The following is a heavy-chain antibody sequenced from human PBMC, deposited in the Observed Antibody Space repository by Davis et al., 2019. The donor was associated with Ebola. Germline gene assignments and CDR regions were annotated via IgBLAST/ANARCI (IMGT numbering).Heavy chain of an antibody. CDR1: GFTVSSNY. CDR2: IYSGGST. Sequence: GGSLRLSCAASGFTVSSNYMSWVRQAPGKGLEWVSVIYSGGSTYYADSVKGRFTISRDNSKNTLYLQMNSLRAEDTAVYYCAREGSSSWPLDYWGQGTLVTVSS. D-gene: IGHD6-13*01. CDR3: AREGSSSWPLDY. V-gene: IGHV3-66*01. J-gene: IGHJ4*02.